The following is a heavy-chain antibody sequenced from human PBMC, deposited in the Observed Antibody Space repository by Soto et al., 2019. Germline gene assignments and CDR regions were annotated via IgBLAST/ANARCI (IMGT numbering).Heavy chain of an antibody. J-gene: IGHJ4*02. D-gene: IGHD5-18*01. CDR1: GYTFTSYD. CDR2: MNPNSGNT. CDR3: AREGGYSYGFGY. Sequence: QVQLVQSGAEVKKPGASVKVSCKASGYTFTSYDINWVRQATGQGLEWMGWMNPNSGNTAYAQKFQGRVTMTRNPSISTAYMKLSSLRSEDTAVYYCAREGGYSYGFGYWGQGTLVTVSS. V-gene: IGHV1-8*01.